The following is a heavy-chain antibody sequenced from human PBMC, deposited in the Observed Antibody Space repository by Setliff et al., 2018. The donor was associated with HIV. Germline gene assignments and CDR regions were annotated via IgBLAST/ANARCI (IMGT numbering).Heavy chain of an antibody. Sequence: GESLKISCASSGFKFKEYAMHWVRQAPGKGLEWVAFIWFDGIHKYYADSVKGRFTISRDNSKNMFYLQMDSLRVDDTAVYYCAGDPPLSGYALHIWGQGAKVTVSS. CDR3: AGDPPLSGYALHI. D-gene: IGHD2-2*03. CDR2: IWFDGIHK. V-gene: IGHV3-33*01. J-gene: IGHJ3*02. CDR1: GFKFKEYA.